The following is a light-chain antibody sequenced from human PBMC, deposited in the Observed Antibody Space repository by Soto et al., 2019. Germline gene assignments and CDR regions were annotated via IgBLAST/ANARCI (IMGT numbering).Light chain of an antibody. CDR2: DVS. CDR1: SSDVGSYNY. CDR3: SSYTGSSTLSV. Sequence: QSVLTQPASVSGSPGQSITIPCTGTSSDVGSYNYVSWYQQHPGKAPKLMIYDVSNRPSGVSNRFSGSKSGNTASLTIFGLQAEDEADYYCSSYTGSSTLSVFGTGTKVTVL. J-gene: IGLJ1*01. V-gene: IGLV2-14*01.